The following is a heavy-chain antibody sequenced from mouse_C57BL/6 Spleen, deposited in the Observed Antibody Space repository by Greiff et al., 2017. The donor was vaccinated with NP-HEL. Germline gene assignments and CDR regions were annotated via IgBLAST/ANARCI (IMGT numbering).Heavy chain of an antibody. CDR2: IWSGGST. V-gene: IGHV2-2*01. J-gene: IGHJ2*01. CDR1: GFSLTSYG. Sequence: QVQLKESGPGLVQPSQSLSITCTVSGFSLTSYGVHWVRQSPGKGLEWLGVIWSGGSTDYNAAFISRLSISKDNSKSQGFFKMNSLQADDTAIYYGARNYGWYYVSSSEGLYYFDYWGQGTTLTVSS. CDR3: ARNYGWYYVSSSEGLYYFDY. D-gene: IGHD1-1*01.